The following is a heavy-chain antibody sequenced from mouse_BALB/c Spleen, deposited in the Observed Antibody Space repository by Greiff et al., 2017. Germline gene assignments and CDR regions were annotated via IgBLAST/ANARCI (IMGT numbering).Heavy chain of an antibody. D-gene: IGHD1-1*01. V-gene: IGHV1S30*01. CDR3: ARSTTVEAAMDY. CDR1: GYSFTGYY. Sequence: VQLQQSGPELVKPGASVKISCKASGYSFTGYYMHWVKQSHGKSLEWIGYISCYNGATSYNQKFKGKATFTVDTSSSTAYMQFHSLTSEDSAVYYCARSTTVEAAMDYWGQGTSVTVSS. CDR2: ISCYNGAT. J-gene: IGHJ4*01.